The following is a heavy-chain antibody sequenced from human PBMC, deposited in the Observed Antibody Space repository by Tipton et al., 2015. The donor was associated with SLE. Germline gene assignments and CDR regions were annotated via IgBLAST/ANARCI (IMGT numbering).Heavy chain of an antibody. J-gene: IGHJ2*01. CDR2: IYYSGST. V-gene: IGHV4-31*03. D-gene: IGHD5-24*01. Sequence: TLSLTCTVSGGSISSGGYYWSWIRQHPGKGLEWIGYIYYSGSTHYNPSLTRRVTISVDTSKNQLSLQLGSVTAADTAVYYPAGGRGWLQQKKNFDLWGRGTLVTVSS. CDR1: GGSISSGGYY. CDR3: AGGRGWLQQKKNFDL.